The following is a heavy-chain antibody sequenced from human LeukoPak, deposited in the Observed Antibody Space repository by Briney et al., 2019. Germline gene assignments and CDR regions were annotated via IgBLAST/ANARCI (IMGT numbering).Heavy chain of an antibody. CDR2: IYYSGAT. V-gene: IGHV4-59*08. CDR3: ARFGITVVRGGKYYFDY. D-gene: IGHD3-10*01. Sequence: SETLSLTCTVSGGSISNYYWSWIRQPPGKGLEWIGHIYYSGATKYNPSLKSRITISVDTSKNQFSLMLSSVTAADTAEYYCARFGITVVRGGKYYFDYWGQGTLVTVSS. J-gene: IGHJ4*02. CDR1: GGSISNYY.